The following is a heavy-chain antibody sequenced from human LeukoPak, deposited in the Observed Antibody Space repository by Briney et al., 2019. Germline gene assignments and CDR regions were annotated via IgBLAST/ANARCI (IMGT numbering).Heavy chain of an antibody. CDR2: INHSGST. D-gene: IGHD4-11*01. Sequence: PSETLSLTCAVYGGSFSGYYWSWIRQPPGKGLEWIGEINHSGSTNYNPSLKSRVTISVDTSKNQFSLKLSSVTAVDTAVYYCAGAGLQKGLDPFDYWGQGTLVTVSS. CDR3: AGAGLQKGLDPFDY. CDR1: GGSFSGYY. J-gene: IGHJ4*02. V-gene: IGHV4-34*01.